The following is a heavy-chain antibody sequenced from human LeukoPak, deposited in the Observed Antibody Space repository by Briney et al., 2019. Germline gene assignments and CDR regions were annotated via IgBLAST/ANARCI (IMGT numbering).Heavy chain of an antibody. J-gene: IGHJ4*02. Sequence: RASVKVSCKASGYTFTSYGISWVRQAPGQGLEWMGWISAYNGNTNYAQKLQGRVTMTTDTSTSTAYMELRSLRSDDTAVYYCARTGDIVVVPAASEYDYWGQGTLVTVSS. CDR3: ARTGDIVVVPAASEYDY. D-gene: IGHD2-2*01. V-gene: IGHV1-18*01. CDR1: GYTFTSYG. CDR2: ISAYNGNT.